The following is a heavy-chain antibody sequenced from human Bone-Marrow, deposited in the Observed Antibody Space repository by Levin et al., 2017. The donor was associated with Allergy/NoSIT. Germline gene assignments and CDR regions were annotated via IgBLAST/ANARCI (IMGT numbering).Heavy chain of an antibody. Sequence: PGGSLRLSCAASGFAFSNYWMHWVRQAPGKGLVWVSRINRGGTSTTYADSVKGRFTISRDNAKNTLYLQMNSLRAEDTAVYYCAKGAGWVAGAVALIWGQGTLVTVSS. V-gene: IGHV3-74*01. CDR2: INRGGTST. CDR3: AKGAGWVAGAVALI. D-gene: IGHD6-19*01. CDR1: GFAFSNYW. J-gene: IGHJ4*02.